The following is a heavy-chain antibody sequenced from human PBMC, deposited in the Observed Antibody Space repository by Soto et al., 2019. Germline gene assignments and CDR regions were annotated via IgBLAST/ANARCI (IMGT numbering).Heavy chain of an antibody. V-gene: IGHV3-53*01. CDR3: ARAGYCGPGCYYYFDY. CDR1: GFTVSDNY. J-gene: IGHJ4*02. Sequence: EVQLVESGGGLIQPGGSLRLSCAASGFTVSDNYMSWVRQAPGKGLEWVSVIYPGGSTYYADSVKGRFTISRDNSKNSLYLQMNSLRVEDTSVYYCARAGYCGPGCYYYFDYWGQGTLVTVSS. CDR2: IYPGGST. D-gene: IGHD2-21*02.